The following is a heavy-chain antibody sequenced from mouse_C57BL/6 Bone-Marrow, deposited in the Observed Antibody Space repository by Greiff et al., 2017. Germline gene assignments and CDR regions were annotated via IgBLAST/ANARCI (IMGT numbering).Heavy chain of an antibody. Sequence: EVKLEESGGGLVKPGGSLKLSCAASGFTFSDYGMHWVRQAPEKGLEWVAYISSGSSTIYYADTVKGRFTISRDNAKNTRFLQMTSLRSEDTAMYYCARPGQYYFDYWGQGTTLTVSS. CDR2: ISSGSSTI. J-gene: IGHJ2*01. CDR1: GFTFSDYG. V-gene: IGHV5-17*01. CDR3: ARPGQYYFDY.